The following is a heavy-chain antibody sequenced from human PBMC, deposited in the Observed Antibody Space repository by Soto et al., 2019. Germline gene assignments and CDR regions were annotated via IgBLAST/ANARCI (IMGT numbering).Heavy chain of an antibody. D-gene: IGHD3-3*01. CDR1: GYTFTSYA. J-gene: IGHJ5*02. Sequence: GASVKVSCKASGYTFTSYAMHWVRQAPGQRLEWMGWINAGNGNTKYSQKFQGRVTITRDTSASTAYMELSSLRSEDTAVYYCARDPSYYDFWSGHQAGVYWFDPWGQGTLVTVSS. CDR2: INAGNGNT. V-gene: IGHV1-3*01. CDR3: ARDPSYYDFWSGHQAGVYWFDP.